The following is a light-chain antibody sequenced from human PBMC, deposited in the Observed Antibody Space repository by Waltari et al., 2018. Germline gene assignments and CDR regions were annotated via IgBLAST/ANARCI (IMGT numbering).Light chain of an antibody. Sequence: VLTQSPGTLSLSPGERATLSCRASESITKYLAWYQHKPGQAPRLLIFDASNRATGIPPRFSGSGSGTDFTLTISSLEPEDFGVYYCQQRDNWTFGQGTRVEIK. J-gene: IGKJ1*01. CDR3: QQRDNWT. CDR1: ESITKY. V-gene: IGKV3-11*01. CDR2: DAS.